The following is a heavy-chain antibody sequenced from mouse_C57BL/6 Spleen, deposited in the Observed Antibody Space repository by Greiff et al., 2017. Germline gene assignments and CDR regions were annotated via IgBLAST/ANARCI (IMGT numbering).Heavy chain of an antibody. CDR1: GYTFTSYD. CDR3: ARGFITTVVATDAMDY. J-gene: IGHJ4*01. V-gene: IGHV1-85*01. D-gene: IGHD1-1*01. Sequence: VQLQQSGPELVKPGASVKLSCKASGYTFTSYDINWVKQRPGQGLEWIGWIYPRDGSTKYNEKFKGKATLTVDTSSSTAYMELHSLTSEDSAVYFCARGFITTVVATDAMDYWGQGTSVTVSS. CDR2: IYPRDGST.